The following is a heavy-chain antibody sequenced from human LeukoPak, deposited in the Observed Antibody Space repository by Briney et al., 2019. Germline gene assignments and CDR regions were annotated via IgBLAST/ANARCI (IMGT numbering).Heavy chain of an antibody. V-gene: IGHV3-7*01. D-gene: IGHD2-21*02. CDR3: TRDGGYGCSPMACYFRFDP. J-gene: IGHJ5*02. Sequence: GGSLRLSCAASGFTFSSYAMSWVRQAPGKALEWVANINQDGRETYCEDSVKGRFITFRDNAKSSLYLQMNSLRVEDTAVYYCTRDGGYGCSPMACYFRFDPWGQGTLVTVSS. CDR2: INQDGRET. CDR1: GFTFSSYA.